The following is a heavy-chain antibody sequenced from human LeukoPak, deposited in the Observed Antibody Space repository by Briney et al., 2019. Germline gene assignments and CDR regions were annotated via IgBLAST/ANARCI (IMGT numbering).Heavy chain of an antibody. V-gene: IGHV3-33*05. CDR2: IQNDASTE. CDR3: ARELSQIVWGGLDY. CDR1: GFTFRNYG. J-gene: IGHJ4*02. Sequence: GGSLRLSCAASGFTFRNYGMHWVRQAPGKGLEWVAVIQNDASTENFADSVKGRFTISRDNSKNTVFLQMNSLRVEDTAVYYCARELSQIVWGGLDYGGQGTLVSVSS. D-gene: IGHD2-21*01.